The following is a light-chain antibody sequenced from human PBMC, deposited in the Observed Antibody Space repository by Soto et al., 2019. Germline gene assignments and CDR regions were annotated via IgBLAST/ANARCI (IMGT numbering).Light chain of an antibody. CDR1: QSISTS. Sequence: DIQLTQSPSSLSASVGERVTITCRASQSISTSLNWYQQKPGKAPNLLIFTSSNLESGVPSRFSGSGSGTDFTLTISSLQPEDFATYFCQQGYSRPRTFGQGTKVEIK. V-gene: IGKV1-39*01. CDR2: TSS. J-gene: IGKJ1*01. CDR3: QQGYSRPRT.